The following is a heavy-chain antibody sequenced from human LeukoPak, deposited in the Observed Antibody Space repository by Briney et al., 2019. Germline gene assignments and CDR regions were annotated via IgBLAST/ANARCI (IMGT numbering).Heavy chain of an antibody. CDR1: GGSISSSSYY. D-gene: IGHD6-13*01. Sequence: PSEXLSLTCTVSGGSISSSSYYWGWIRQPPGKGLEWVGSIYYSGSTYYNPSLKSRVTISVDTSKNQFSLKLSSVTAADTAVYYCARLSSSWYYFDYWGQGTLVTVSS. J-gene: IGHJ4*02. CDR3: ARLSSSWYYFDY. V-gene: IGHV4-39*01. CDR2: IYYSGST.